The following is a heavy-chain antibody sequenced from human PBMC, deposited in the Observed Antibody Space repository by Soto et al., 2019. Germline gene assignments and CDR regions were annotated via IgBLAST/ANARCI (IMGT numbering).Heavy chain of an antibody. CDR1: GFTFSSYG. Sequence: GGSLRLSCAASGFTFSSYGMHWVRQAPGKGLEWVAVIWYDGSNKYYADSVKGRFTISRDNSKNTLYLQMNSLRAEDTAVYYCAKAAAGTDYYGMDVWGQGTTVTVSS. V-gene: IGHV3-33*06. J-gene: IGHJ6*02. CDR3: AKAAAGTDYYGMDV. CDR2: IWYDGSNK. D-gene: IGHD6-13*01.